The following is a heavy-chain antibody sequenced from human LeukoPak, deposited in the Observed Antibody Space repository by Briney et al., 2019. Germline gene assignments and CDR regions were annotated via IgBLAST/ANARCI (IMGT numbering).Heavy chain of an antibody. CDR1: GDSISSAGDY. V-gene: IGHV4-39*01. Sequence: SETLSLTCTVSGDSISSAGDYWGWIRQPPGKGLEWIGTIYLSGTTYYKPSLDSHITISLDTSMNQFSLTLSPVTAADTAVYYCAGLANNWSGEPPLDFWGQGILVTVSS. D-gene: IGHD3-10*01. J-gene: IGHJ4*02. CDR2: IYLSGTT. CDR3: AGLANNWSGEPPLDF.